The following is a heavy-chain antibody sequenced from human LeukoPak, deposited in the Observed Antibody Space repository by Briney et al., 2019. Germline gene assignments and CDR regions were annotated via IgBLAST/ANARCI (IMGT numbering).Heavy chain of an antibody. CDR2: IKSKTDGGTT. J-gene: IGHJ6*02. CDR3: TTDSTIFGVVIDLIVVTPAYGMDV. D-gene: IGHD3-3*01. CDR1: GFILSGYW. Sequence: KAGGSLRLSCAASGFILSGYWMSWVRQAPGKGLEWVGRIKSKTDGGTTDYAAPVKGRFTISRDDSKNTLYLQMNSLKTEDTAVYYCTTDSTIFGVVIDLIVVTPAYGMDVWGQGTTVTVSS. V-gene: IGHV3-15*01.